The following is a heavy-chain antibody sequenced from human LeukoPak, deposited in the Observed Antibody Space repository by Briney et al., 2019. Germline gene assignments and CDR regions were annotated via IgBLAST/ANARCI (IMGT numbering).Heavy chain of an antibody. V-gene: IGHV4-59*01. D-gene: IGHD2-2*01. Sequence: PSETLSPTSPVSGGSISSYYWGWIRQPPGKGLEWIGYIYYSGSTNYNPSLKSRVTISVDTSKNQFSLKLSSVTAADTAVYYCARVGGVVISAAMPMSFYAMDVWGQGTTVTVSS. CDR1: GGSISSYY. CDR3: ARVGGVVISAAMPMSFYAMDV. J-gene: IGHJ6*01. CDR2: IYYSGST.